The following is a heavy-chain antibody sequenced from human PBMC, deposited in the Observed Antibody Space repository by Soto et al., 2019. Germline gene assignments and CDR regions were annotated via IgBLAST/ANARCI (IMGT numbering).Heavy chain of an antibody. D-gene: IGHD7-27*01. Sequence: PSETLSLTCTVSGGSISSYYWSWIRQPPGKGLEWIGDIYYSGSTNYNPSLKSRVTISVDTSKNQFSLKLSSVTAADTAVYYCDRTGASRNWFDPWGQGTLVTVSS. CDR1: GGSISSYY. CDR2: IYYSGST. J-gene: IGHJ5*02. V-gene: IGHV4-59*01. CDR3: DRTGASRNWFDP.